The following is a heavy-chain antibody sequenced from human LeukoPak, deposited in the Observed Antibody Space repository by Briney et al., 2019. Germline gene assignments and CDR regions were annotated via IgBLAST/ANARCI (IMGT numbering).Heavy chain of an antibody. D-gene: IGHD1-26*01. CDR2: INWNGGST. Sequence: GGSLRLSCAASGFTLDDYGMSWVRQAPGKGLEWVSGINWNGGSTGYADTVKGRFTISRDNAKNSLYLQMNSLRAEDTALYYCASRYSGSYGAFDIWGQGTMVTVSS. CDR3: ASRYSGSYGAFDI. CDR1: GFTLDDYG. V-gene: IGHV3-20*04. J-gene: IGHJ3*02.